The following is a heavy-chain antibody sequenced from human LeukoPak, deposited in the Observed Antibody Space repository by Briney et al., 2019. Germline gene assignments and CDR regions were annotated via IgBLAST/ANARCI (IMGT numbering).Heavy chain of an antibody. CDR2: IYYSGST. V-gene: IGHV4-31*03. CDR1: GGSISSGGYY. CDR3: ARDRKAPLTYYYYGMDV. D-gene: IGHD1-14*01. Sequence: PSQTLSLTCTVSGGSISSGGYYWSWIRQHPGKGLEWTGYIYYSGSTYYNPSLRSRVTISVDTSKNQFSLKLSSVTAADTAVYYCARDRKAPLTYYYYGMDVWGQGTTVTVSS. J-gene: IGHJ6*02.